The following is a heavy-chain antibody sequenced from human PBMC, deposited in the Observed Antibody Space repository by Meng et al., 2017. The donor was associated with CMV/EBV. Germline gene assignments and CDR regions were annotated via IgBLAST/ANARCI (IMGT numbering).Heavy chain of an antibody. V-gene: IGHV3-11*01. Sequence: GESLKISCAASGFTFSDYYMSWIRQAPGKGLEWVSYISSSGSTIYYADSVKGRFTISRDNAKNSLYLQMNSLRAEDTAVYYCARGNYDFWSGYSDTFGYWGQGTLVTVSS. CDR2: ISSSGSTI. J-gene: IGHJ4*02. D-gene: IGHD3-3*01. CDR1: GFTFSDYY. CDR3: ARGNYDFWSGYSDTFGY.